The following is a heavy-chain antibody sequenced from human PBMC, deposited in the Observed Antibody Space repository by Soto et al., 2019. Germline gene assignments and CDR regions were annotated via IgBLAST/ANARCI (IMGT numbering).Heavy chain of an antibody. D-gene: IGHD1-26*01. CDR2: ISYDGSNK. CDR3: AKDLGSGSY. Sequence: QVQLVESGGGVVQPGRSLRPSCAASGFTFSSYGMHWVRQAPGKGLEWVAVISYDGSNKYYADSVKGRFTISRDNSKNTLYLQMNSLRAEDTAVYYCAKDLGSGSYWGQGTLVTVSS. CDR1: GFTFSSYG. J-gene: IGHJ4*02. V-gene: IGHV3-30*18.